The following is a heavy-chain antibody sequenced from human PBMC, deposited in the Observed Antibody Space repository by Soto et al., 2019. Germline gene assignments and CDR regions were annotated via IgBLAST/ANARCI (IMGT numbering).Heavy chain of an antibody. Sequence: QVQLVESGGGVVQPGRSLRLSCAASGFTFSSYAMHWVRQAPGKGLEWVAVISYDGSNKYYADSVKGRFTISRDNSKNTLYLQMNSLRAEDTAVYYCARDMAHDYCDSSGPLDYWGQGTLVTVSS. CDR3: ARDMAHDYCDSSGPLDY. V-gene: IGHV3-30-3*01. CDR2: ISYDGSNK. D-gene: IGHD3-22*01. J-gene: IGHJ4*02. CDR1: GFTFSSYA.